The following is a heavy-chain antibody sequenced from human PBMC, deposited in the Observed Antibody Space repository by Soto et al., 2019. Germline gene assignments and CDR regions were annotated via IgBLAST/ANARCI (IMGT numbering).Heavy chain of an antibody. CDR2: ISGSGDSS. Sequence: EVQLLDSGGDLAQPGGSLRLSCTASGFTFSSFGMAWVCQAPGKGLEWVSAISGSGDSSYYADSVKDRFTISRDNPTNTLYLQMNNLRAEDTAVYYCAKVGIGMFSHKHHFDHWGQGTQVTVSS. CDR3: AKVGIGMFSHKHHFDH. J-gene: IGHJ4*02. V-gene: IGHV3-23*01. CDR1: GFTFSSFG. D-gene: IGHD2-2*03.